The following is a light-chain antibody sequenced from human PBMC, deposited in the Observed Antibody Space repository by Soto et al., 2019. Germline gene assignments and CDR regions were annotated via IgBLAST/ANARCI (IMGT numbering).Light chain of an antibody. V-gene: IGLV2-14*01. CDR2: EVS. CDR1: SSDVGGYNY. CDR3: SSYTISSTPGV. Sequence: QSALTQPASVSGSPGQSITISCTGTSSDVGGYNYVSWYQQHPGKAPKLMIYEVSNRPSGVSNRFSGSKSGSTASLTISGLQAEDEADYYCSSYTISSTPGVFGGGTKLTVL. J-gene: IGLJ3*02.